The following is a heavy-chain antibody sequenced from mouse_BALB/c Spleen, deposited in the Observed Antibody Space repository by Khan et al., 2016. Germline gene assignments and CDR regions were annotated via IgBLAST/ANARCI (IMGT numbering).Heavy chain of an antibody. Sequence: EVQLQESGPGLVKPSQSLSLTCTVTGYSITSDYAWNWIRQFPGNKLEWMGYISYSGSTSYNPSLKSRISITRDTSKNQFLLQWQSGTTEYTATYYCARSMIANWGQGTTLTVSS. D-gene: IGHD2-4*01. V-gene: IGHV3-2*02. CDR3: ARSMIAN. CDR1: GYSITSDYA. J-gene: IGHJ2*01. CDR2: ISYSGST.